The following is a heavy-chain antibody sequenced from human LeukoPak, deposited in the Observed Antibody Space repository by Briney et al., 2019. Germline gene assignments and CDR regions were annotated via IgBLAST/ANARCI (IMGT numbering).Heavy chain of an antibody. J-gene: IGHJ1*01. CDR1: GGSIRSYY. CDR2: FYSSVST. D-gene: IGHD6-13*01. Sequence: SETLSLTCTVSGGSIRSYYWSWIRQPAGKGLEWIGRFYSSVSTNYNPSLKSRVSMSVDTSKNLFFLNLTSVTAADTGVYTSSWGFQFWGQGALVSVSS. CDR3: SWGFQF. V-gene: IGHV4-4*07.